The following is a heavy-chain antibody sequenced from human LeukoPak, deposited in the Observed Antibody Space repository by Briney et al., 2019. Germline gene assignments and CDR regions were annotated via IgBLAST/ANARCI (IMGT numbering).Heavy chain of an antibody. V-gene: IGHV3-74*03. D-gene: IGHD3-16*01. CDR1: GLTLSRDS. J-gene: IGHJ4*02. CDR3: ARAQGGNYGKFDY. Sequence: GGSLRLSCAASGLTLSRDSMHWVRQAPGKGLVWVSRIKSDGTTTYADSVKGRFTISRDNTKTMLYLQMNSLRADDAAVYYCARAQGGNYGKFDYWGQGTLVSVSS. CDR2: IKSDGTT.